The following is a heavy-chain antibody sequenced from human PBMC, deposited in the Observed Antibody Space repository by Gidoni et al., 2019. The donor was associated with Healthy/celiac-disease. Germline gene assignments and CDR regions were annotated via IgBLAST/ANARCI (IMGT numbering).Heavy chain of an antibody. CDR2: INPNSGGT. CDR1: GYTFTGYY. V-gene: IGHV1-2*02. Sequence: HVQLVQSGAEVKKPGASVKVSCKASGYTFTGYYMHWVRQAPGQGLEWMGWINPNSGGTNYAQKFQGRVTMTRDTSISTAYMELSRLRSDDTAVYYCASTRSEYSSGWYRPLDYWGQGTLVTVSS. J-gene: IGHJ4*02. CDR3: ASTRSEYSSGWYRPLDY. D-gene: IGHD6-19*01.